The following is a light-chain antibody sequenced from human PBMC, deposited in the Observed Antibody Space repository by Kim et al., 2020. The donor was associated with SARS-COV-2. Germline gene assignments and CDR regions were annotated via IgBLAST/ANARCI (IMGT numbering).Light chain of an antibody. V-gene: IGLV1-44*01. J-gene: IGLJ1*01. Sequence: PRQRVTISCSGSSSNIGSNTVNWYQQLPGTAPKLLIYSNNQRPSGVPDRFSGSKSGTSASLAISGLQSEDEADYYCAAWDDSLNALFGTGTKVTVL. CDR2: SNN. CDR1: SSNIGSNT. CDR3: AAWDDSLNAL.